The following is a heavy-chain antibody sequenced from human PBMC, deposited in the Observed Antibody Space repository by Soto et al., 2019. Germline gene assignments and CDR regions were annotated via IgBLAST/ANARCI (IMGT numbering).Heavy chain of an antibody. CDR3: ARPDGYYHYMDV. J-gene: IGHJ6*03. CDR1: GGSISSYY. V-gene: IGHV4-59*08. D-gene: IGHD6-13*01. Sequence: QVQLQESGPGLVKPSETLSLTCTVSGGSISSYYWTWIRQPPGKGLEWIGYIYYSGSTNYNPSLRWRVTISVATAKTQFSLKLGSVTAADTAVYYCARPDGYYHYMDVWGKGTTVTVSS. CDR2: IYYSGST.